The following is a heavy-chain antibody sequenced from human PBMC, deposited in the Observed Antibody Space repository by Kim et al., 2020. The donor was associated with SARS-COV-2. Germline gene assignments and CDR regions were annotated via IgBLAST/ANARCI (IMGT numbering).Heavy chain of an antibody. D-gene: IGHD2-2*01. J-gene: IGHJ6*02. CDR3: ARDTSDYYGMDV. Sequence: YTADSGKGRFTISRDNSKNTLYLQMKSLRAEDTAVYYGARDTSDYYGMDVWGQGTTVTVSS. V-gene: IGHV3-33*01.